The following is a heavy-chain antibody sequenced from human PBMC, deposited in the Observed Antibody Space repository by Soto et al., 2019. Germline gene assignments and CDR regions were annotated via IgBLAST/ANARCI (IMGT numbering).Heavy chain of an antibody. Sequence: GGSLRLSCAASGFTFSSYGMHWVRQAPGKGLEWVAVIWYDGSNKYYADSVKGRFTISRDNSKNTLYLQMNSLRAEDTAVYYCARFRDPGIEYWFDPWGQGTLVTVSS. D-gene: IGHD6-13*01. V-gene: IGHV3-33*01. J-gene: IGHJ5*02. CDR1: GFTFSSYG. CDR3: ARFRDPGIEYWFDP. CDR2: IWYDGSNK.